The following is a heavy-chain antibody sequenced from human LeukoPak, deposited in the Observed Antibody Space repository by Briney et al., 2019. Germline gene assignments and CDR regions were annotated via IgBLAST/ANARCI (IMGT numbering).Heavy chain of an antibody. CDR2: ISSSSTYI. V-gene: IGHV3-21*01. D-gene: IGHD3-10*01. J-gene: IGHJ4*02. CDR3: ARDQYGSGTYSRLDY. Sequence: PGGSLRLSCAASGFTFSNYEMNWVRQAPGKGLEWVSSISSSSTYIYYADSVKGRFTISRDNAKNSLYLQMNSLRAEDTAVYYCARDQYGSGTYSRLDYWGQGTLVTVSS. CDR1: GFTFSNYE.